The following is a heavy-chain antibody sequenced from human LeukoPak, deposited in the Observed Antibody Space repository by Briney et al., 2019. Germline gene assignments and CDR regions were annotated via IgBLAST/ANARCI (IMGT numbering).Heavy chain of an antibody. CDR1: GGTFSSYA. V-gene: IGHV1-69*04. Sequence: SVKVSCKASGGTFSSYAISWVRQAPGQGLEWMGRIIPILGIANYAQKFQGRVTITADKPTSTAYMELSSLRSEDTAVYYCARVIGGYELPDYWGQGTLVTVSS. CDR2: IIPILGIA. D-gene: IGHD5-12*01. J-gene: IGHJ4*02. CDR3: ARVIGGYELPDY.